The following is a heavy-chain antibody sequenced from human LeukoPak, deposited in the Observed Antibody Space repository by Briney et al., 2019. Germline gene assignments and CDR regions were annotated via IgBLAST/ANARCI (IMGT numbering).Heavy chain of an antibody. CDR3: AKDRGDSYGLGAFDI. J-gene: IGHJ3*02. Sequence: GGSLRLSCAASGFTFSSYAKSWVRQTPGKGLEWVSAISGGGGSTFYADSVKGRFTISRDNSKNTLYLQMNSLRAEDTAVYYCAKDRGDSYGLGAFDIWGQGTMVTVSS. CDR2: ISGGGGST. V-gene: IGHV3-23*01. CDR1: GFTFSSYA. D-gene: IGHD2-21*02.